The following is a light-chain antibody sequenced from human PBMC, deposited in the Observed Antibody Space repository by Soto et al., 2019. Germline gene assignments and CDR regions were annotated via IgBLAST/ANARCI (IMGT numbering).Light chain of an antibody. V-gene: IGKV2-24*01. CDR3: MQATLFPHT. Sequence: DIVMTQTQLSSPVTLGQPASISCRSSQSLVHSDGNTYLSWFQQRPGQPPRLLLYKISKRFSWVPVKFSGSGAGTDFTLKISRVEAEDVGVYYCMQATLFPHTLGQGTKLEIK. CDR1: QSLVHSDGNTY. CDR2: KIS. J-gene: IGKJ2*01.